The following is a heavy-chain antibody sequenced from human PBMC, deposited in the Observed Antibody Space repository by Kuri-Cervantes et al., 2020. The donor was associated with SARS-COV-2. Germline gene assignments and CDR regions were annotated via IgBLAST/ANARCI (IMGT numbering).Heavy chain of an antibody. CDR1: GFTFSSYA. J-gene: IGHJ6*02. Sequence: GESLKISCAASGFTFSSYAMHWVRQAPGKGLEWVAVISYDGSNKYYADSVKGRFTISRDNSKNTLYLQMNSLRAEDTAVYYCAREEEYALFGLVIGSNPMDVWGQGPTVTVSS. CDR2: ISYDGSNK. V-gene: IGHV3-30*04. D-gene: IGHD3/OR15-3a*01. CDR3: AREEEYALFGLVIGSNPMDV.